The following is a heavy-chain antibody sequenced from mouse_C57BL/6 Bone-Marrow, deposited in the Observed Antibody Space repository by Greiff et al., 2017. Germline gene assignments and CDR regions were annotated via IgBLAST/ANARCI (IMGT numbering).Heavy chain of an antibody. CDR1: GYTFTSYW. V-gene: IGHV1-69*01. CDR3: AISTMIRSFAY. Sequence: QVQLQQPGAELVMPGASVKLSCKASGYTFTSYWMHWVKQRPGQGLEWIGEIDPSDSYTNYNQKFKGKSTLTVDKSSSTAYMPLSSLTSEDSAVYYCAISTMIRSFAYWGQGTLVTVSA. D-gene: IGHD2-4*01. J-gene: IGHJ3*01. CDR2: IDPSDSYT.